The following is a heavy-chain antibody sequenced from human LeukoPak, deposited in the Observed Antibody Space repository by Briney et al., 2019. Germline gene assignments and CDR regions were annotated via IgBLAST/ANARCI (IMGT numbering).Heavy chain of an antibody. D-gene: IGHD3-22*01. J-gene: IGHJ4*02. Sequence: PSQTLSLTCTVSGGSISSGDFYWSWIRQPPGKGLEWIGYIYNSGSTYYRPSLKSRLTISADTSKNQFSLKLSSVTAADTAVYYCARVYYDSSGSPYYFDYWGQGTLVTVSS. CDR3: ARVYYDSSGSPYYFDY. CDR1: GGSISSGDFY. V-gene: IGHV4-30-4*01. CDR2: IYNSGST.